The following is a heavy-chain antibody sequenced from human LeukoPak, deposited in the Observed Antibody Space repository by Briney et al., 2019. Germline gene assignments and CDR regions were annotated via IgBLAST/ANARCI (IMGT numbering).Heavy chain of an antibody. V-gene: IGHV3-23*01. CDR2: ISGSGGST. J-gene: IGHJ4*02. CDR3: AKAVPYYDILTGYSNLDY. Sequence: GGSLRLSCAASGFTFSSYAMSWVRQAPGKGLEWVSAISGSGGSTYYADSVKGRVTISRDNSKNTLYLQMNSLRAEDTAVYYCAKAVPYYDILTGYSNLDYWGQGTLVTVSS. CDR1: GFTFSSYA. D-gene: IGHD3-9*01.